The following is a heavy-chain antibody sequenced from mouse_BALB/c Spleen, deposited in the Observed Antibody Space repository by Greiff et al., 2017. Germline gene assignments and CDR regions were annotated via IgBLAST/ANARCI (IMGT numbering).Heavy chain of an antibody. J-gene: IGHJ4*01. CDR1: GFTFSSYA. CDR3: ARRSTMITTYAMDY. D-gene: IGHD2-4*01. V-gene: IGHV5-9-4*01. CDR2: ISSGGSYT. Sequence: EVKVVESGGGLVKPGGSLKLSCAASGFTFSSYAMSWVRQSPEKRLEWVAEISSGGSYTYYPDTVTGRFTISRDNAKNTLYLEMSSLRSEDTAMYYCARRSTMITTYAMDYWGQGTSVTVSS.